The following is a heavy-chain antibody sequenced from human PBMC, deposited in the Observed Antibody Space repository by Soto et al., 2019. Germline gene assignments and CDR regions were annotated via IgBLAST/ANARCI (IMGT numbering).Heavy chain of an antibody. Sequence: QITLKESGPTLVKPTQTLTLTCTFSGFSLSTSGVGVGWIRQPPGKALEWLALIYWDDDKRYSLSLKSRPTTTEDSTRNLMVPTTPVMGLVDTSTYHAAHRPSCWSVTSSFAALAYGCPGAVVTFSS. V-gene: IGHV2-5*02. CDR3: AHRPSCWSVTSSFAALAY. CDR2: IYWDDDK. CDR1: GFSLSTSGVG. D-gene: IGHD3-3*01. J-gene: IGHJ4*02.